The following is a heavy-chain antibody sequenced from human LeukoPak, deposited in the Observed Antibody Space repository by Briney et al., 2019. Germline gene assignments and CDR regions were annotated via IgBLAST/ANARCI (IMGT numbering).Heavy chain of an antibody. CDR1: GFTFSSYG. CDR3: ARGLRYSSSWSLYYFDC. Sequence: GGSLRLSCAASGFTFSSYGMHWVRQAPGKGLEWVAVISYDGSNKYYADSVKGRFTISRDNSKNTLYLQMNSLRAEDTAVYYCARGLRYSSSWSLYYFDCWGQGTLVTVSS. CDR2: ISYDGSNK. V-gene: IGHV3-30*03. D-gene: IGHD6-13*01. J-gene: IGHJ4*02.